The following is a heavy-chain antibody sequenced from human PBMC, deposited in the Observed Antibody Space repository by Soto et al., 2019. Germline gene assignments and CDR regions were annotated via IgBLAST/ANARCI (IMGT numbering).Heavy chain of an antibody. Sequence: QVQLQESGPGLVKPSETLSLTCTVSGGSISSYYWSWIRQPPGKGLEWIGYIYYSGSTTYNPSLQSRVPISVDTSKNQFSLKLSSVTAADTAVYSCARDPGLPLQYSYALGDFDIWGRGKMVTVSS. CDR1: GGSISSYY. D-gene: IGHD5-18*01. CDR2: IYYSGST. J-gene: IGHJ3*02. CDR3: ARDPGLPLQYSYALGDFDI. V-gene: IGHV4-59*01.